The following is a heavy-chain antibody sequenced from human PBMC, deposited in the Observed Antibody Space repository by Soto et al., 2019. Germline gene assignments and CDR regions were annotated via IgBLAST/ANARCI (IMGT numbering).Heavy chain of an antibody. CDR1: GFIFSGSA. V-gene: IGHV3-73*01. J-gene: IGHJ4*02. Sequence: VQLVASGGGLVQPGGSLKLSCAASGFIFSGSAVHWVRQASGKGLEWVGRILSKAGNYATAYPASMKGRFTISRDDSENTAFLQMNSLKTEDTAVYYCIRGGSPYYYDYWGQGTLVAVSS. CDR2: ILSKAGNYAT. CDR3: IRGGSPYYYDY.